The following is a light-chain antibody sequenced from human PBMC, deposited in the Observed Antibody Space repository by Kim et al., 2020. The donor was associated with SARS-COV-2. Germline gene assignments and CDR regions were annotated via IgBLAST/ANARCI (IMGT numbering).Light chain of an antibody. CDR3: QQYGWSPII. Sequence: EVILTQSPDTLSVSPGDRATLSCRASQTVTARFLAWYQQRPGQAPRLLMYGGSTRATGIPDRFSGSGSGTDFTLTINRLEPEDFAVYYCQQYGWSPIIFGQGTRLEIK. CDR2: GGS. V-gene: IGKV3-20*01. CDR1: QTVTARF. J-gene: IGKJ5*01.